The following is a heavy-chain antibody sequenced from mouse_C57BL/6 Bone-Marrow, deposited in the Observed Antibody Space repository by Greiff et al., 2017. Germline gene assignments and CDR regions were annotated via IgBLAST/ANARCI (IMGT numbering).Heavy chain of an antibody. Sequence: VQLQQSGPELVKPGASVKISCKASGYSFTGYYMNWVKQSPEKSLEWIGEINPSTGGTTYNQKFKAKATLTVVKSSSTAYMQLKSLTSEDSAVYYCARDYDYDGGYWGQGTTLTVSS. D-gene: IGHD2-4*01. CDR2: INPSTGGT. J-gene: IGHJ2*01. CDR1: GYSFTGYY. CDR3: ARDYDYDGGY. V-gene: IGHV1-42*01.